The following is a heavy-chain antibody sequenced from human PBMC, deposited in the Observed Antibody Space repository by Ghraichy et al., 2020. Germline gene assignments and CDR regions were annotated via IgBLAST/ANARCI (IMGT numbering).Heavy chain of an antibody. CDR3: VRDRETSGWYSGHYYYYGMDV. D-gene: IGHD6-19*01. V-gene: IGHV3-48*02. CDR2: ITSSSRFI. Sequence: GGSLRLSCVGSGFTFGSYSMNWVRQSPGKGLEWVSYITSSSRFISYADSVKGRFTISRDNAQNSLSLQMSSLTDEDTAVYYCVRDRETSGWYSGHYYYYGMDVWGHGTTVTISS. J-gene: IGHJ6*02. CDR1: GFTFGSYS.